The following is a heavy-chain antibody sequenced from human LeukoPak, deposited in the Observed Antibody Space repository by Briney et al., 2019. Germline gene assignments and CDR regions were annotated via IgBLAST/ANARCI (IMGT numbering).Heavy chain of an antibody. J-gene: IGHJ4*02. CDR2: IYPGDSDT. CDR1: GYSFTSYW. D-gene: IGHD6-6*01. Sequence: GESLKISCKGSGYSFTSYWIGWVRQMPGKGLEWMGIIYPGDSDTRYSPSFQGQVTISADRSISTAYLQWSSLKASDTAMYYCARRAEQLVPLFDCWGQGTLVTVSS. CDR3: ARRAEQLVPLFDC. V-gene: IGHV5-51*01.